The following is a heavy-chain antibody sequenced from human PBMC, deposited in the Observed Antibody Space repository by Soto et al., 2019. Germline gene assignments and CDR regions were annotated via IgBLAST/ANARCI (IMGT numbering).Heavy chain of an antibody. V-gene: IGHV1-58*01. D-gene: IGHD2-2*03. CDR1: GFTLTSAD. CDR3: AADWINRQFDF. CDR2: IVGGSGST. Sequence: QMQLVQSGAEVKKPGTSVKVSCKASGFTLTSADVQWVRQTRGQRFEWIGWIVGGSGSTNYARQFQGRLAITRDMSKSKVYMELGSLRSEDTAVYYCAADWINRQFDFWGQGTLVTVSS. J-gene: IGHJ4*02.